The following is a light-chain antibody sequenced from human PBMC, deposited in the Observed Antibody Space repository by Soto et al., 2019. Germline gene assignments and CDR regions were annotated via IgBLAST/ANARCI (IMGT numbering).Light chain of an antibody. CDR1: QTVYNN. J-gene: IGKJ4*01. Sequence: IVMTQSPATLSVSPGEKATLSCRASQTVYNNLAWYQQKPGQAPRLLVYFASTRATGIPARFNGSGSGTEFSLTISSLQSEDFALYYCQQYTAWPLTFGGGTKVETK. CDR2: FAS. CDR3: QQYTAWPLT. V-gene: IGKV3-15*01.